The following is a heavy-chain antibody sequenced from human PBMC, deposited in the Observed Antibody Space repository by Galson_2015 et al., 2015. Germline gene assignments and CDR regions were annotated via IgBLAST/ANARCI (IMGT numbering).Heavy chain of an antibody. Sequence: SLRLSCAASGFIFYDYTIHWVRQAPGKGLEWVSLIAWDGGFTYYADSVRGRFTISRDNNKNSVYLEMNSLTTADTAFYYCASSRGFAESFDSWGQRTLVTASS. D-gene: IGHD3-10*01. V-gene: IGHV3-43*01. CDR3: ASSRGFAESFDS. CDR1: GFIFYDYT. J-gene: IGHJ4*02. CDR2: IAWDGGFT.